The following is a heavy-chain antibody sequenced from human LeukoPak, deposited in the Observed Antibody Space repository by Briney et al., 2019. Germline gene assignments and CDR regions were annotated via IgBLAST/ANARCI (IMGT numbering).Heavy chain of an antibody. V-gene: IGHV4-39*01. D-gene: IGHD3-10*01. CDR3: ARHRWMEVYGSGSYYVDY. CDR1: GGSISTSSYY. J-gene: IGHJ4*02. Sequence: SETLSLTCTVSGGSISTSSYYWGWIRQPPGKGLEWIGSIYHSRSTYYNASLKSRATISADTSKNQLSLKLSSVTAADTAVYYCARHRWMEVYGSGSYYVDYWGQGTLVTVSS. CDR2: IYHSRST.